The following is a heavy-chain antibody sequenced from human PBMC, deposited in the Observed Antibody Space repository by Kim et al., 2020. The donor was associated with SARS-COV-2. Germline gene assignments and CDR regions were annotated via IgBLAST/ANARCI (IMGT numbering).Heavy chain of an antibody. Sequence: GGSLRLSCAASGITFSDCYMNWIRQAPGKGLEWVSYISSSGNTIYYADSVKGRFTISRDNAKNSLYLQMNSLRVEDTAVYYCARGGGSGTGWFDPWGQGT. CDR3: ARGGGSGTGWFDP. D-gene: IGHD3-10*01. CDR2: ISSSGNTI. V-gene: IGHV3-11*01. J-gene: IGHJ5*02. CDR1: GITFSDCY.